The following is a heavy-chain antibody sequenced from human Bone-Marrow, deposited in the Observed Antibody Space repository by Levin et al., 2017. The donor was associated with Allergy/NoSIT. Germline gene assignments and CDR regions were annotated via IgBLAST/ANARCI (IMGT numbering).Heavy chain of an antibody. CDR3: TKGGGSLDSGKFDP. D-gene: IGHD1-26*01. J-gene: IGHJ5*02. Sequence: PGGSLRLSCAGSGFTFDDYAMHWVRQAPGKGLEWVIGINWNSGSIGYADSVKGRFTISRDNAENSLYLQMNSLRAEDTGLYYCTKGGGSLDSGKFDPWGQGTVVTVSS. V-gene: IGHV3-9*01. CDR2: INWNSGSI. CDR1: GFTFDDYA.